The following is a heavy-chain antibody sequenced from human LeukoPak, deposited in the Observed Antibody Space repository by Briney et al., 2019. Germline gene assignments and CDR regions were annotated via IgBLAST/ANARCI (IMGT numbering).Heavy chain of an antibody. J-gene: IGHJ4*02. CDR2: ISGSGSSK. CDR1: GFMFSNYW. CDR3: ASSQSSVAGIVGG. D-gene: IGHD6-19*01. V-gene: IGHV3-11*04. Sequence: PGGSLRLSCEVSGFMFSNYWMHWVRQAPGKGLEWVSYISGSGSSKYYADSVKGRFTISRDNAKNSLYLQMNSLRVEDTAVYYCASSQSSVAGIVGGWGQGTLVTVSS.